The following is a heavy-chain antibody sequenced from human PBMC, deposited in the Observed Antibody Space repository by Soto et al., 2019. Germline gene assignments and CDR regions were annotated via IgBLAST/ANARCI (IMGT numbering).Heavy chain of an antibody. CDR2: ISFDGGDE. D-gene: IGHD2-21*02. V-gene: IGHV3-30-3*02. CDR1: GFDFSNHA. J-gene: IGHJ4*02. CDR3: VKFCGGDCYNY. Sequence: QVQLVESGGGVGQPGRSLRLSCEASGFDFSNHAMHWVRQPPGKAPEWLATISFDGGDEFYADSVKGRFTISRDNSKSTLSLHMNSLRAEDTAVYYCVKFCGGDCYNYWGQGTLVTVSS.